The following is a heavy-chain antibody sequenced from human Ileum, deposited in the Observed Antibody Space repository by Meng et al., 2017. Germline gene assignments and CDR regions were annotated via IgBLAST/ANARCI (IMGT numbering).Heavy chain of an antibody. Sequence: RLLQAGGGLVESGGFLRLSCAASGFPFSFYALGWVRQAPGQGLELVSAISASGDSTYYADSVKGRFTVSRDNSKYTLYLQMESLRAEDTAMYYCAFDFWGQGTLVTVSS. CDR3: AFDF. CDR1: GFPFSFYA. J-gene: IGHJ4*02. CDR2: ISASGDST. V-gene: IGHV3-23*01.